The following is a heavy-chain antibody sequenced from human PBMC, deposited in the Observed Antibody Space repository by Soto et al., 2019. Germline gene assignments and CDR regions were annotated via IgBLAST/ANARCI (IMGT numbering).Heavy chain of an antibody. J-gene: IGHJ4*02. CDR2: IYYSGST. CDR3: ARRYGSAIDY. CDR1: GGTISSWY. D-gene: IGHD1-26*01. V-gene: IGHV4-59*08. Sequence: SETLSLTCTVSGGTISSWYWSWIRQPPGKGLEWIGYIYYSGSTNCNPSLKSRVTISVDTSKNQFSLKLSSVTAAGTAVYYCARRYGSAIDYWGQGTLVTVSS.